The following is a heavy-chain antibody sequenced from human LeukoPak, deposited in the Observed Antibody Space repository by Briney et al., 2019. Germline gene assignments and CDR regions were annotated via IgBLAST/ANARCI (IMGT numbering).Heavy chain of an antibody. J-gene: IGHJ6*03. Sequence: LETLSLTCAVYGGSFSGYYWSWIRQPPGKGLEWIGEINHSGSTNYNPSLKSRVTISVDTSKNQFSLKLSSVTAADTAVYYCARARRGHYYYYYMDVWGKGTTVTVSS. D-gene: IGHD1-1*01. CDR3: ARARRGHYYYYYMDV. CDR2: INHSGST. CDR1: GGSFSGYY. V-gene: IGHV4-34*01.